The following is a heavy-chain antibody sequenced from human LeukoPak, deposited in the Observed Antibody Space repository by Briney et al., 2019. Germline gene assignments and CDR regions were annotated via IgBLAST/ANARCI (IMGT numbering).Heavy chain of an antibody. J-gene: IGHJ4*02. CDR3: AREVHSSSENYFDY. V-gene: IGHV6-1*01. D-gene: IGHD6-13*01. CDR2: TYYRSKWYN. Sequence: SQTPSLTCAISGDSVSSNSAAWNWIRQSPSRGLEWLGRTYYRSKWYNDYAVSVKSRITINPDTSKNQFSLQLNSVTPEGTAVYYCAREVHSSSENYFDYWGQGTLVTVSS. CDR1: GDSVSSNSAA.